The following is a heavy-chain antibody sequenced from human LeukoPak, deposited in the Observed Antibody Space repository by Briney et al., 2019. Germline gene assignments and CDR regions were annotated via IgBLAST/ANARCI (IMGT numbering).Heavy chain of an antibody. V-gene: IGHV3-23*01. J-gene: IGHJ4*02. CDR3: ARGGIFGGKSDY. Sequence: PGGSLRLSCAASGFTSVSYGMSAVRPAPRKGLEWVSGISASGAITYYAESVKGRVTISTDTSTNTLYLQINSVGDQNTPPYFFARGGIFGGKSDYWGQGSLVTVSS. CDR1: GFTSVSYG. CDR2: ISASGAIT. D-gene: IGHD3-10*02.